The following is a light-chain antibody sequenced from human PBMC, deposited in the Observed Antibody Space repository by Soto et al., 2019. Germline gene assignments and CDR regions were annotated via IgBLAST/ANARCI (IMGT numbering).Light chain of an antibody. V-gene: IGLV1-44*01. J-gene: IGLJ2*01. CDR1: RSNIGINA. CDR2: ANN. Sequence: QSVLTQPPSVSGTPGQRVSISCSGSRSNIGINAVHWYHQLPGTAPKVLIYANNQRPSGVPDRFSGSKSGTSASLAINGLSSDDEAHYYCAAWDDSLNGLVFGGGTKLTVL. CDR3: AAWDDSLNGLV.